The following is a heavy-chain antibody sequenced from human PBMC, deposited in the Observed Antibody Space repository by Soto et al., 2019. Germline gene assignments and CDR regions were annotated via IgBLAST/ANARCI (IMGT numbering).Heavy chain of an antibody. Sequence: QVQLVQSGAEVKKPGASVKVSCKASGYTFSGYYIHWVRQAPGQGLEWMGWVNPNSGGTNYAQNFQGRVTMTSDTSITTAYMEMSRLRSDATAVYYCATAYYSGAGGNDGVDVWGQGTTVIVSS. CDR1: GYTFSGYY. V-gene: IGHV1-2*02. CDR2: VNPNSGGT. CDR3: ATAYYSGAGGNDGVDV. J-gene: IGHJ6*02. D-gene: IGHD3-10*01.